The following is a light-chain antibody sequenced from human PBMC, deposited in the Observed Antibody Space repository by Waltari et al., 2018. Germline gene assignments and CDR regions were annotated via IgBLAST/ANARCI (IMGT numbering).Light chain of an antibody. Sequence: QSALTQPPSASGSPGQSVTISCTGTSGDIGAYNSVNWYQQHPGKVPKLMIYDVNRRPSGVPDRVPGSKSGNTASLTVSGLQPEDEAVYYCNSFAGSDTVVFGGGTTLTVL. CDR3: NSFAGSDTVV. CDR1: SGDIGAYNS. CDR2: DVN. V-gene: IGLV2-8*01. J-gene: IGLJ2*01.